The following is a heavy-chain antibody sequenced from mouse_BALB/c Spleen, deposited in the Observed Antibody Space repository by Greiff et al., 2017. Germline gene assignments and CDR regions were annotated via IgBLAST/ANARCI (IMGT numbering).Heavy chain of an antibody. J-gene: IGHJ2*01. V-gene: IGHV1-82*01. D-gene: IGHD2-4*01. CDR3: AREAMITPFDY. CDR2: IYPGDGDT. Sequence: QVQLKESGPELVKPGASVKISCKASGYAFSSSWMNWVKQRPGQGLEWIGRIYPGDGDTNYNGKFKGKATLTADKSSSTAYMQLSSLTSVDSAVYFCAREAMITPFDYWGQGTTLTVSS. CDR1: GYAFSSSW.